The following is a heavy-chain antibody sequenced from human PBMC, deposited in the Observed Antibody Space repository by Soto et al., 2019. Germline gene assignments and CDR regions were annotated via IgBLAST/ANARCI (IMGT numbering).Heavy chain of an antibody. CDR2: ISSSSSYI. V-gene: IGHV3-21*01. CDR3: AREGELRFFDCLFPYYYYYGMDV. Sequence: GGSLRLSCAASGFTFSSYSMNWVRQAPGKGLEWVSSISSSSSYIYYADSVKGRFTISRDNAKNSLYLQMNSLRAEDTAVYYCAREGELRFFDCLFPYYYYYGMDVWGQGTTATVSS. D-gene: IGHD3-9*01. J-gene: IGHJ6*02. CDR1: GFTFSSYS.